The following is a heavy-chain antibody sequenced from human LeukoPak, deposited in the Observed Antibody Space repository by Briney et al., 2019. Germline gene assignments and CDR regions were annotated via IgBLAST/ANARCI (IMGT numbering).Heavy chain of an antibody. J-gene: IGHJ4*02. CDR1: GFTFSSYA. Sequence: PGGSLRLSCVASGFTFSSYAMSWVRQAPGKGLEWVSGISGSGGTTYYAGSVKGRFTISRDNSKNTLYLQMNSLRAEDTAVYYCAKSRSWYYFDYWGQGTLVTVSS. D-gene: IGHD2-15*01. V-gene: IGHV3-23*01. CDR2: ISGSGGTT. CDR3: AKSRSWYYFDY.